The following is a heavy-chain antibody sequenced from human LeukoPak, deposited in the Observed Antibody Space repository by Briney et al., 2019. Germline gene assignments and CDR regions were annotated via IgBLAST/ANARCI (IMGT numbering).Heavy chain of an antibody. D-gene: IGHD3-22*01. J-gene: IGHJ4*02. CDR2: IYHSGST. Sequence: SETLSLTCTVSGYSISSGYYWGWIRQPPGKGLEWIGSIYHSGSTYYNPTLKSRVTISVDTSKNQFSLKLSSVTAADTAVYFCASGSLAMMKNYWGQGTLVTVSS. CDR1: GYSISSGYY. V-gene: IGHV4-38-2*02. CDR3: ASGSLAMMKNY.